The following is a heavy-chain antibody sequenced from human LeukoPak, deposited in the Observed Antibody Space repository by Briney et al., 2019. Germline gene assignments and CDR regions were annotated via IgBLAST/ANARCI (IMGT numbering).Heavy chain of an antibody. V-gene: IGHV6-1*01. CDR1: GESVSSDSAA. J-gene: IGHJ5*02. CDR3: CRDMLIGGWFDP. Sequence: SQTLSLTCAISGESVSSDSAAWNWIRQSPSRGLEWLERTYYRSKWNNDYAVSVKSRITINTDTSKNQFSLQLNSVTPEDTAVYYCCRDMLIGGWFDPWGQGTLVTVSS. D-gene: IGHD3-16*01. CDR2: TYYRSKWNN.